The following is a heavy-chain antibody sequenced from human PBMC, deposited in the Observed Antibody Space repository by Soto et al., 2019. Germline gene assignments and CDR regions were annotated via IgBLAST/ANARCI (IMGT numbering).Heavy chain of an antibody. CDR2: ISSSSSYI. D-gene: IGHD3-10*01. CDR3: ARAEDFWVRGVIMIYYYYMDV. Sequence: GGSLRLSCAASGFTFSSYSMNWVRQAPGKGLEWVSSISSSSSYIYYADSVKGRFTISRDNAKNSLYLQMNSLRAEDTAVYYCARAEDFWVRGVIMIYYYYMDVWGKGTTVTVSS. J-gene: IGHJ6*03. CDR1: GFTFSSYS. V-gene: IGHV3-21*01.